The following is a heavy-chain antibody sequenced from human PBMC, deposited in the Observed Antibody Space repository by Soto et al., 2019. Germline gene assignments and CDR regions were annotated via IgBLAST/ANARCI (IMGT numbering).Heavy chain of an antibody. J-gene: IGHJ4*02. V-gene: IGHV1-18*01. D-gene: IGHD3-10*01. CDR1: GYMFISYG. CDR2: ISAYNGNT. CDR3: VRDLAGSGSYYTDY. Sequence: ASVKVSCKASGYMFISYGINWVRQAPGQGLEWMGWISAYNGNTKYAQNLQGRVTMTTDTSTSTAYMEMRSLRSDDTAVYYCVRDLAGSGSYYTDYWGPGTLVTVSS.